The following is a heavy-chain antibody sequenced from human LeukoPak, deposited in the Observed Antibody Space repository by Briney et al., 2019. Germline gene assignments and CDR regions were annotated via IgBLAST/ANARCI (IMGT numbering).Heavy chain of an antibody. CDR3: ARDLGVAVRPFSLFY. D-gene: IGHD6-6*01. V-gene: IGHV1-2*02. CDR2: INPKSGVT. Sequence: ASVKVSCKASGYTFTGYYMHWVRQAPGQGPEWMGWINPKSGVTNYAQKFQGRVTMTSDTSISTAYMNFSRLRSDDTAMYYCARDLGVAVRPFSLFYWGQGTLVTVSS. J-gene: IGHJ4*02. CDR1: GYTFTGYY.